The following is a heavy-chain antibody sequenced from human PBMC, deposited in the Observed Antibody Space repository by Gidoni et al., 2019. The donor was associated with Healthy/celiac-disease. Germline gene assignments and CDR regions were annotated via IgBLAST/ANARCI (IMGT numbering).Heavy chain of an antibody. CDR3: ARKGGLGDDIVVVPAAKYFDD. CDR2: INQSGST. J-gene: IGHJ4*02. D-gene: IGHD2-2*01. CDR1: GESFRGSS. V-gene: IGHV4-34*01. Sequence: VQLQPLGAGLLKPAETLSLPSAAYGESFRGSSWSWSRQSPGKGLEWIGEINQSGSTNYNPSLKSRVTISVETSKNQFSRKLCSVTAADTAVYYCARKGGLGDDIVVVPAAKYFDDWGQGTLVTVSS.